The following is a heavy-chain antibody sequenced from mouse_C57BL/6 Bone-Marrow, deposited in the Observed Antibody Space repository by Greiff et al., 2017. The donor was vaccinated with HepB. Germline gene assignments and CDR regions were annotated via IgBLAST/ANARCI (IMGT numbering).Heavy chain of an antibody. CDR1: GFTFSDAW. J-gene: IGHJ1*03. Sequence: EVKVEESGGGLVQPGGSMKLSCAASGFTFSDAWMDWVRQSPEKGLEWVAEIRNKDNNHATYYAESVKGRFTISRDDSKSSVYLQMNSLRAADTGIYYCTRESIYWYFDVWGTGTTVTVSS. CDR2: IRNKDNNHAT. CDR3: TRESIYWYFDV. V-gene: IGHV6-6*01. D-gene: IGHD1-3*01.